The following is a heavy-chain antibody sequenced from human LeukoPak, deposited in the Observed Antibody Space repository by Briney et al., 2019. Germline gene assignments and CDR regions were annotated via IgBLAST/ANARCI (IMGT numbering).Heavy chain of an antibody. CDR3: ATLVDSISHFRDY. D-gene: IGHD2-21*01. CDR1: GFTFSTYN. Sequence: GGSLRLSCAASGFTFSTYNMNWVRQAPGKGLEWVSSISSRNNYIYYADSVKGRFTVSRDNAKNSLYLQMTALRAEDTAVYYCATLVDSISHFRDYCGQGTRVTVSS. CDR2: ISSRNNYI. J-gene: IGHJ4*02. V-gene: IGHV3-21*01.